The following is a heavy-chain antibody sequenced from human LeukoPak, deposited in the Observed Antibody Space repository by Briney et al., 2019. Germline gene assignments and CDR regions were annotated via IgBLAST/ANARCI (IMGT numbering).Heavy chain of an antibody. CDR2: ISAYNGNT. CDR1: GYTFTSYG. D-gene: IGHD6-13*01. V-gene: IGHV1-18*01. J-gene: IGHJ6*02. Sequence: ASVKVSCKASGYTFTSYGISWVRQAPGQGLEWMGWISAYNGNTNYAQKLQGRVTMTTDTSTSTAYMELRSLRTDDTAVDYCAGDLAAAAGIGMGNYYYYGMDVWGQGTTVTVSS. CDR3: AGDLAAAAGIGMGNYYYYGMDV.